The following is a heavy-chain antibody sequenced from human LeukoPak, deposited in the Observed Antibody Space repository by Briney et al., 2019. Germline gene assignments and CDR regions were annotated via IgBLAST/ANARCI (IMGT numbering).Heavy chain of an antibody. D-gene: IGHD4-17*01. CDR3: ARVHGGYLTYFDY. V-gene: IGHV3-53*01. CDR1: GFTVSSNY. J-gene: IGHJ4*02. Sequence: GGSLRLSCAASGFTVSSNYMSWVRQAPGKGLEWVSVIYSGGSTYYADSVKGRFTISRDNSKNTLYLQMNSLRAEDTAVYYCARVHGGYLTYFDYWGQGTLVTVSS. CDR2: IYSGGST.